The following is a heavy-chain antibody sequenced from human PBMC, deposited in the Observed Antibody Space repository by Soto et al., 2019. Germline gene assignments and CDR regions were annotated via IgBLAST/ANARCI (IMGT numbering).Heavy chain of an antibody. CDR2: IYYSGST. CDR3: ARAPNSGYYYLGLDY. V-gene: IGHV4-59*01. J-gene: IGHJ4*02. D-gene: IGHD3-22*01. Sequence: PSETLSLTCTVSGGSISSYYWSWIRQPPGKGLEWIGYIYYSGSTNYNPSLKSRVTISVDTSKNQFSLKLSSVTAADTAVYYCARAPNSGYYYLGLDYWGQGTLVTVS. CDR1: GGSISSYY.